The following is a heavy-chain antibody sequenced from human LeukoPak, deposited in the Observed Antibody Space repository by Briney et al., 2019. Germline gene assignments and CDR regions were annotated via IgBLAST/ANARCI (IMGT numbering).Heavy chain of an antibody. CDR3: ARRRVPAAEPWYFDL. Sequence: GGSLRLSCVASGFTFSSYRMHWVRQAPGKGLAWVSRINSDESSTNYADSVKGRFTISRDNAKNTLYLQMNSLRAEDTAVYYCARRRVPAAEPWYFDLWGRGTLVTVYS. CDR2: INSDESST. V-gene: IGHV3-74*01. J-gene: IGHJ2*01. CDR1: GFTFSSYR. D-gene: IGHD2-2*01.